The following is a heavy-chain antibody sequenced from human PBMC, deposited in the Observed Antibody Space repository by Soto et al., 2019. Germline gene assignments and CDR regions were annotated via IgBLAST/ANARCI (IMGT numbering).Heavy chain of an antibody. D-gene: IGHD2-15*01. V-gene: IGHV1-46*03. Sequence: ASVKVSCKASGYTFTSYYMHWVRQAPGQGLEWMGIINPSGGSTSYAQKFQGRVTMTRDTSTSTVYMELSSLRSEDTAVYYCARSNVVVLAATLDAFDIWGQGTTVTVSS. CDR2: INPSGGST. CDR3: ARSNVVVLAATLDAFDI. CDR1: GYTFTSYY. J-gene: IGHJ3*02.